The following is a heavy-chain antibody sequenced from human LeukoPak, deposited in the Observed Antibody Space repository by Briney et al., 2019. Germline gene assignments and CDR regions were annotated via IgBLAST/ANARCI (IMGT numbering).Heavy chain of an antibody. CDR2: IRYDGSSK. Sequence: PGGSLSLSCAVSGFTLSSYGMHWVRQAPGKGLEWVAFIRYDGSSKYYADSVKGRFTISRDNSKNTLYLQMNSLRAEDTAVYYCAKDPIWFGELYLFGHYFDYWGQGTLVTVSS. V-gene: IGHV3-30*02. J-gene: IGHJ4*02. D-gene: IGHD3-10*01. CDR1: GFTLSSYG. CDR3: AKDPIWFGELYLFGHYFDY.